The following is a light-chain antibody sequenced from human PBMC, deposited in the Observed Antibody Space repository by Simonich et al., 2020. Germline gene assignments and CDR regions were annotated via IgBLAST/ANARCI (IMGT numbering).Light chain of an antibody. CDR2: GAS. CDR3: QQYNNWHT. V-gene: IGKV3-15*01. Sequence: EIVMTQSPTTLSVSPGERATLSCRASQRGSSTLAWYQQKPGQAPRRLIYGASTRATGIPARFSGSGSGTEFTLTISSMQSEDFAVYYCQQYNNWHTFGQGTKVEIK. CDR1: QRGSST. J-gene: IGKJ1*01.